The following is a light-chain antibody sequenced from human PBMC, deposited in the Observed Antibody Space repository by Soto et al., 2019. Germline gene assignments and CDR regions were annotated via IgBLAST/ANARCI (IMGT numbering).Light chain of an antibody. CDR3: SSYGGSHNFV. CDR1: SSDVGGYNF. V-gene: IGLV2-8*01. Sequence: QSVLTQPPSASGSPGQSVTISCTGTSSDVGGYNFVSWYQHFPGKAPKLIIYEVTKRPSGVPDRFSGSKSGNTASLTVSGLQTDDEADYYCSSYGGSHNFVFGTGTKVTVL. J-gene: IGLJ1*01. CDR2: EVT.